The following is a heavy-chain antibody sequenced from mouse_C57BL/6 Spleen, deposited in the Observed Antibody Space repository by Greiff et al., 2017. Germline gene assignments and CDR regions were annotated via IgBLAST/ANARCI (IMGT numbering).Heavy chain of an antibody. J-gene: IGHJ3*01. V-gene: IGHV5-4*01. Sequence: EVKLMESGGGLVKPGGSLKLSCAASGFTFSSYAMSWVRQTPEKRLEWVATISDGGSYTYYPDNVKGRFTISRDNAKNNLYLQMGHLKSEDTAMYYCARDGSNSAWFAYWGQGTLVTVSA. D-gene: IGHD2-5*01. CDR3: ARDGSNSAWFAY. CDR2: ISDGGSYT. CDR1: GFTFSSYA.